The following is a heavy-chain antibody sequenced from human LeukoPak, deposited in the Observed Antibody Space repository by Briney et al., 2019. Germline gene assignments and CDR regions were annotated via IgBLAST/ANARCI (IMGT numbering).Heavy chain of an antibody. J-gene: IGHJ3*02. Sequence: SETLSLTCTVSGGSISSGSYFWNWIRQPAGKGLEGSGRIYTSGSTNYNPSLKSRVTISLYTAKSQFTLKLSSVTAADTAVYYCARGGYYDSSGSRDAFDIWGQGTMVTVSS. CDR3: ARGGYYDSSGSRDAFDI. CDR2: IYTSGST. D-gene: IGHD3-22*01. CDR1: GGSISSGSYF. V-gene: IGHV4-61*02.